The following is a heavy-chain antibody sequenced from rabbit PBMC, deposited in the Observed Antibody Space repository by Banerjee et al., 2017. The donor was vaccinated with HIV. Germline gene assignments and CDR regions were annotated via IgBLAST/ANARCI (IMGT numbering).Heavy chain of an antibody. J-gene: IGHJ4*01. CDR2: IYAGKGST. CDR3: ARGVDYYAGSSYRDL. Sequence: QLKETGGGLVQPGGSLTLSCKASGFDFSSYYMSWVRQAPGKGLEWIGIIYAGKGSTDYASWVNGRFTISSDNAQNTVDLQMNSLTAADTATYFCARGVDYYAGSSYRDLWGPGTLVTVS. V-gene: IGHV1S7*01. CDR1: GFDFSSYY. D-gene: IGHD8-1*01.